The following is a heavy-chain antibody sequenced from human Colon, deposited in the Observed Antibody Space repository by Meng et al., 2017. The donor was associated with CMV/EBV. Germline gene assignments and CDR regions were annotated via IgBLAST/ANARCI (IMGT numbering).Heavy chain of an antibody. CDR2: ISPDGRNT. V-gene: IGHV3-30*04. J-gene: IGHJ4*02. Sequence: GGSLRLSCAASGFTFSSHAMHWVRQAPGKGLEWVAVISPDGRNTHYADSVKGRFTFSRDNSKGTLYLQMDGLRAEDTAVYYCARVKEAVAATGFDYWGQGTLVTVSS. CDR1: GFTFSSHA. D-gene: IGHD6-19*01. CDR3: ARVKEAVAATGFDY.